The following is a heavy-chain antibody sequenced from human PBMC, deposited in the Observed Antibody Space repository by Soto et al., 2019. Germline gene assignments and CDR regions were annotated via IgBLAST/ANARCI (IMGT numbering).Heavy chain of an antibody. V-gene: IGHV1-8*01. J-gene: IGHJ5*02. D-gene: IGHD6-13*01. CDR1: GYTFTSYD. Sequence: QVQLVQSGAEVKKPGASVKVSCKASGYTFTSYDINWVRQATGQGLEWMGWMNPNSGNTGYAQKFQGRVTMTMNTSISTAYMELSSLRSEDTAVYYCARGLAAAGHNWFDPWGQGTLVTVSS. CDR3: ARGLAAAGHNWFDP. CDR2: MNPNSGNT.